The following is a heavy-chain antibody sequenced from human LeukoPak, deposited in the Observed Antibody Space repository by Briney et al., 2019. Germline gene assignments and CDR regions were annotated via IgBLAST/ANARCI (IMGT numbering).Heavy chain of an antibody. CDR3: ARLSPSGSWLDY. D-gene: IGHD3-10*01. CDR2: IFYSGST. CDR1: GGSISTSNYY. J-gene: IGHJ4*02. Sequence: SETLSLTCTVSGGSISTSNYYWGWIRQPPGKGLEWIGNIFYSGSTYYSPSLRSRVTISLDTSRNQFSLKLSSVTAADTAVYYCARLSPSGSWLDYWGQGTLVTVSS. V-gene: IGHV4-39*07.